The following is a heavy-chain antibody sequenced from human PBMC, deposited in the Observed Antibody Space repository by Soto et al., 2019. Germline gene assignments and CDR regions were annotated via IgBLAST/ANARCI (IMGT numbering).Heavy chain of an antibody. D-gene: IGHD3-10*01. CDR1: GVSISSGGYY. CDR3: ARGFSVPMVRGVILLDWFDP. CDR2: INYSGST. V-gene: IGHV4-31*03. Sequence: SETLSLTCIVSGVSISSGGYYWSWIRHHPGKGLEWIGEINYSGSTNYNPSLKSRVTISVDTSKNQFSLKLSSVTAADTAVYYCARGFSVPMVRGVILLDWFDPWGQGTLVTVSS. J-gene: IGHJ5*02.